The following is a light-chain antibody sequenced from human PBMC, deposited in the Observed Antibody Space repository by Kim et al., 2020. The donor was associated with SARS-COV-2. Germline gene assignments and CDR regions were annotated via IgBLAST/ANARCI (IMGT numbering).Light chain of an antibody. CDR3: AAWDDSLSVS. V-gene: IGLV1-44*01. J-gene: IGLJ2*01. CDR1: TSNSGSNI. CDR2: AKD. Sequence: PGQTLTISCSGRTSNSGSNIVHWYQHRPGTAPKLLIYAKDQRPSGVPARFSGSKSGTSASLAISGLQSADEGDYYCAAWDDSLSVSIGGGTQLTVL.